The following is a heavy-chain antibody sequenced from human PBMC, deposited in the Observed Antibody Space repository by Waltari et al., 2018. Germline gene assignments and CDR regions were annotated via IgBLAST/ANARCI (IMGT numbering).Heavy chain of an antibody. V-gene: IGHV4-39*07. CDR1: RPSNRNHNYY. J-gene: IGHJ4*02. D-gene: IGHD5-12*01. Sequence: QLQLQESGPGLVTPSENLSLTCTVSRPSNRNHNYYWGWVRQPPGKGLEWIGSFYKSGTTYYNPSLKSRVTISVDTSNNQFSLKLNSVTAADTAVYYCVRGYPDIVATISDYWGQGTLVIVSS. CDR3: VRGYPDIVATISDY. CDR2: FYKSGTT.